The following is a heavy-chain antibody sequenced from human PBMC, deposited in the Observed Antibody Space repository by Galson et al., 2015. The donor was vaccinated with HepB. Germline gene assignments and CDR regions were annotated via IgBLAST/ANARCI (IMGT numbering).Heavy chain of an antibody. Sequence: SLRLSCAASGFTFSSYAMSWVRQAPGKGLEWVSAISGSGGSTYYADSVKGRFTISRDNSKNTLYLQMNSLRAEDTAVYYCAKDTPLPTTPLWGIDYWGQGTLVTVSS. J-gene: IGHJ4*02. CDR2: ISGSGGST. V-gene: IGHV3-23*01. CDR1: GFTFSSYA. CDR3: AKDTPLPTTPLWGIDY. D-gene: IGHD3-16*01.